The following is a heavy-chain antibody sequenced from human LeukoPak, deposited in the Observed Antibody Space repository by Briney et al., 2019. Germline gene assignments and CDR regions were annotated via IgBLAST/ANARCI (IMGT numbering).Heavy chain of an antibody. CDR1: GGTFSSYA. CDR2: IIPILGIV. Sequence: ASVKVSCKASGGTFSSYAISWVRQAPGQGLEWMGRIIPILGIVNYAQKFQGRVTITADKSTSTAYMELSSLRSEDTAVYYCARSTVDTAMVTLVKKDAFDIWGQGTMVTVSS. CDR3: ARSTVDTAMVTLVKKDAFDI. J-gene: IGHJ3*02. V-gene: IGHV1-69*04. D-gene: IGHD5-18*01.